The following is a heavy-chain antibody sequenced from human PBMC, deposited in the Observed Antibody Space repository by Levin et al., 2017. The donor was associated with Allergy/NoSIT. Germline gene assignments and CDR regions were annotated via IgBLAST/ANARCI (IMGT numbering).Heavy chain of an antibody. Sequence: PGGSLRLSCAASGFTFSNYGMHWVRQAPGKGLEWVAVIWYDGSHTYYADSVKGRFTISRDNSKNTLYLQMNSLRAEDTAVYYCARRRTFTGTTEFFDYWGQGTLVTVSS. CDR2: IWYDGSHT. CDR1: GFTFSNYG. J-gene: IGHJ4*02. D-gene: IGHD1-1*01. V-gene: IGHV3-33*01. CDR3: ARRRTFTGTTEFFDY.